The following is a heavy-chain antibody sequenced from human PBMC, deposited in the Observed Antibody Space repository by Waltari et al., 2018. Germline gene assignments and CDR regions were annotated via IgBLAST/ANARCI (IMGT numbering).Heavy chain of an antibody. J-gene: IGHJ3*02. Sequence: QVQLVQSGAEVKTPGSSVKVSCKASGGTFSSSSISWVRQAPGQGLEWMGGIIPILGIANYAQKFQGRVTITADKSTSTAYMELSSLRSEDTAVYYCAREPYSSSWYFAFDIWGQGTMVTVSS. CDR2: IIPILGIA. CDR1: GGTFSSSS. D-gene: IGHD6-13*01. CDR3: AREPYSSSWYFAFDI. V-gene: IGHV1-69*10.